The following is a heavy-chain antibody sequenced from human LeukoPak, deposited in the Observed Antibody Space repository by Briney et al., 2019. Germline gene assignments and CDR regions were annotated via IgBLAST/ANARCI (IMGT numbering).Heavy chain of an antibody. CDR2: INWNGGST. J-gene: IGHJ4*02. D-gene: IGHD2-8*01. V-gene: IGHV3-20*04. CDR3: ARAVDIVLMVYAPLDY. Sequence: PGGSLRLSCAASGFTFDDYGMSWVRQAPGKGLEWVSGINWNGGSTGYADSVKGRFTISRDNAKNSLYLQMNSLRAEDTALYYCARAVDIVLMVYAPLDYWGQGTLVTVSS. CDR1: GFTFDDYG.